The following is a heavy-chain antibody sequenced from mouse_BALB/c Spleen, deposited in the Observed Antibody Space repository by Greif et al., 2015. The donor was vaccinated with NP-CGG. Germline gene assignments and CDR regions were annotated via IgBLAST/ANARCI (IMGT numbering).Heavy chain of an antibody. J-gene: IGHJ4*01. CDR2: IWSDGST. Sequence: QVQLQQSGPGLVAPSQSLSITCTISGFSLTSYGVHWVRQPPGKGLEWLVVIWSDGSTTYNSALKSRLSISKDNSKSQVFLKMNSLQTDDTAMYYCARHSKGDYAMDYWGQGTSVTVSS. V-gene: IGHV2-6-1*01. CDR3: ARHSKGDYAMDY. CDR1: GFSLTSYG.